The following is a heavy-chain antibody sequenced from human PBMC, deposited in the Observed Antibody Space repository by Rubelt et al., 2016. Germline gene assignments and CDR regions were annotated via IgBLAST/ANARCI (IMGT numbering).Heavy chain of an antibody. Sequence: SSYIYYADSVKGRFTISRDNAKNSLYLQMNSLRPEDTAVYYCAKGYYGSAYNWGQGTLVTVSS. CDR3: AKGYYGSAYN. D-gene: IGHD3-10*01. J-gene: IGHJ4*02. CDR2: SSYI. V-gene: IGHV3-21*01.